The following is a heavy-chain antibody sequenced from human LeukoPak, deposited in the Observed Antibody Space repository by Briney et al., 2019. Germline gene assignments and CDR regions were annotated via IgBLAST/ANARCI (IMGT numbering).Heavy chain of an antibody. D-gene: IGHD1-1*01. V-gene: IGHV3-7*01. CDR1: GFTFSTHW. CDR2: IKQYGSEK. CDR3: AKDTPTTGYHLDS. Sequence: GGALRLSCAASGFTFSTHWMNWVRQGPGKGLEWVANIKQYGSEKYYVDSVKGRFTISRDNAKNSLYLQINSLRVEDTAVYYCAKDTPTTGYHLDSWGQGTLVTVSS. J-gene: IGHJ4*02.